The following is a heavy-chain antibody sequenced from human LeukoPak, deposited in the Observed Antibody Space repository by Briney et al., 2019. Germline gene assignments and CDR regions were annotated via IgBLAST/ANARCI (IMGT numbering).Heavy chain of an antibody. J-gene: IGHJ5*02. CDR3: TRLGWNYGSDWFDP. D-gene: IGHD1-7*01. CDR1: GFTFGDYA. V-gene: IGHV3-11*04. CDR2: ITSGGNSV. Sequence: GGSLRLSCTASGFTFGDYAMSWVRQAPGKGLEWVSYITSGGNSVYYAASVKGRFTISRDNAKNSLYLQVNSLTAEDTAVYYCTRLGWNYGSDWFDPWGQGTLVTVSS.